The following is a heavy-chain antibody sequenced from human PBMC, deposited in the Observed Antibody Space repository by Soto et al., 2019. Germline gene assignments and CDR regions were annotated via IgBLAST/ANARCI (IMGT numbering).Heavy chain of an antibody. D-gene: IGHD6-6*01. Sequence: GGSLRLSCAASGFTFSSYAMSWVRQAPGKGLEWVSAISGSGDSTYYADSVKGRFTFSRDNSKNTLYLQMNSLRAEDTAVYYCAKVYSSSPRGNVYFDYWGQGTLVTVSS. CDR2: ISGSGDST. CDR1: GFTFSSYA. CDR3: AKVYSSSPRGNVYFDY. J-gene: IGHJ4*02. V-gene: IGHV3-23*01.